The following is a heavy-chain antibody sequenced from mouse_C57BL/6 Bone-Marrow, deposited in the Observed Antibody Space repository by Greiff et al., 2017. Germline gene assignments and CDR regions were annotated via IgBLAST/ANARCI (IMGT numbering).Heavy chain of an antibody. J-gene: IGHJ1*03. D-gene: IGHD1-1*01. CDR1: GYTFTSYW. V-gene: IGHV1-72*01. CDR3: AREGATVVATRYFDV. CDR2: IDPNSGGT. Sequence: QVQLKQPGAELVKPGASVKLSCKASGYTFTSYWMHWVKQRPGRGLEWIGRIDPNSGGTKYNEKFKSKATLTVDKPSSTAYMQLSSLTSEDSAVYYCAREGATVVATRYFDVWGTGTTVTVSS.